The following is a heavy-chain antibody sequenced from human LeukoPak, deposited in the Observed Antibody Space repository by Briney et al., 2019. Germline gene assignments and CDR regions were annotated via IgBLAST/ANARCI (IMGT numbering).Heavy chain of an antibody. Sequence: PGGSLRLSCAASGITFSSYAMSWVRQAPGKGLEWVATIKQDGSEEYYVDSVKGRFTISRDNAKNSLYLQMNSLRAEDTAVYYCARAPREWLLGYYFDYWGQGTLVTVSS. D-gene: IGHD3-3*01. CDR3: ARAPREWLLGYYFDY. CDR2: IKQDGSEE. J-gene: IGHJ4*02. V-gene: IGHV3-7*01. CDR1: GITFSSYA.